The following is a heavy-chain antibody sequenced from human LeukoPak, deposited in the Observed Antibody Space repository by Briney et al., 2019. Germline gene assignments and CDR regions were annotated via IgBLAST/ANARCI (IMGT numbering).Heavy chain of an antibody. D-gene: IGHD2/OR15-2a*01. CDR1: GGSISSSSYY. Sequence: SETLSLTCTVSGGSISSSSYYWVWIRQPPGKGLEWIGSIYYSGNAYYNPSLQSRVTISVDTSKNQFSLNLNSVTATDTAVYYCARHRQNSIENWFDPWGQGTLVTVSS. CDR3: ARHRQNSIENWFDP. V-gene: IGHV4-39*01. J-gene: IGHJ5*02. CDR2: IYYSGNA.